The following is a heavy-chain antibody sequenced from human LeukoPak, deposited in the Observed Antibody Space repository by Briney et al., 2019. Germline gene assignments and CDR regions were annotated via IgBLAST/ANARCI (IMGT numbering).Heavy chain of an antibody. CDR3: ARHAITIFGVVIITDYGMDV. V-gene: IGHV4-59*08. D-gene: IGHD3-3*01. Sequence: SETLSLTCTVSGGSISSYYWSWIRQPPGKGLEWIGYIYYSGSTNYNPSLKSRVTISVDTSKNQFSLKLSSVTAADTAVYYCARHAITIFGVVIITDYGMDVWGQGTAVTVSS. J-gene: IGHJ6*02. CDR1: GGSISSYY. CDR2: IYYSGST.